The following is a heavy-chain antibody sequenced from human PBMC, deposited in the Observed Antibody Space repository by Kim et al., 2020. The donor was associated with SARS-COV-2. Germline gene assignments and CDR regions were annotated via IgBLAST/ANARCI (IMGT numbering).Heavy chain of an antibody. CDR1: GFTFSNYA. D-gene: IGHD6-13*01. CDR2: ISGSGGST. CDR3: AKDRTAAAGSRRGQFDY. V-gene: IGHV3-23*01. Sequence: GGSLRLSCAASGFTFSNYAMSWVRQAPGKGLEWVSAISGSGGSTYYADSVKGRFTISRDNSQNTLYLQMNSLRAEDTAVYYCAKDRTAAAGSRRGQFDYWGPGTLVTVSS. J-gene: IGHJ4*02.